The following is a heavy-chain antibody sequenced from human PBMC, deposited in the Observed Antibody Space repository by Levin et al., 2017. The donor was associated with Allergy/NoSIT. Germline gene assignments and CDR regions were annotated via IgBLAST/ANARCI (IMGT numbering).Heavy chain of an antibody. V-gene: IGHV3-30*18. CDR3: AKDGSYYDSSGYLEGDEYFQH. CDR1: GFTFSSYG. D-gene: IGHD3-22*01. CDR2: ISYDGSNK. J-gene: IGHJ1*01. Sequence: PRASVKVSCAASGFTFSSYGMHWVRQAPGKGLEWVAVISYDGSNKYYADSVKGRFTISRDNSKNTLYLQMNSLRAEDTAVYYCAKDGSYYDSSGYLEGDEYFQHWGQGTLVTVSS.